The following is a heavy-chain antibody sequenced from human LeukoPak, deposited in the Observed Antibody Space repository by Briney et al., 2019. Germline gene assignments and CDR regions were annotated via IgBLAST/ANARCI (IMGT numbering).Heavy chain of an antibody. CDR3: ARTIFGVVTILPFDC. CDR2: IYYSGST. D-gene: IGHD3-3*01. Sequence: PSETLSLTCTVSGGSISSSSYFWGWIRQPPGKGLEWIGSIYYSGSTYYNPSLKSRVTISVDTSKNQFSLKLSSVTAADTAVYYCARTIFGVVTILPFDCWGQGTLVTISS. J-gene: IGHJ4*02. CDR1: GGSISSSSYF. V-gene: IGHV4-39*01.